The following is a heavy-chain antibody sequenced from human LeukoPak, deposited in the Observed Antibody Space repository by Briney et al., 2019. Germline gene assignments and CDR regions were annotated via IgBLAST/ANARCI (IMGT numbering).Heavy chain of an antibody. J-gene: IGHJ5*02. Sequence: SETLSLTCTVSGGSISSSSYYWGWIRQPPGKGLEWIGSIYYSGSTYYNPSLKSRVTISVDTSKNQFSLKLSSVTAADTAVYYCARGGIAAAGLPFDPWGQGTLVTVSS. CDR3: ARGGIAAAGLPFDP. V-gene: IGHV4-39*07. CDR1: GGSISSSSYY. D-gene: IGHD6-13*01. CDR2: IYYSGST.